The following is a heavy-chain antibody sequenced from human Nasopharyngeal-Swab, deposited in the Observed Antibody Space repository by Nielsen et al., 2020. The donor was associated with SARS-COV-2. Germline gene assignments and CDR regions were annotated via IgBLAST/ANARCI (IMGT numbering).Heavy chain of an antibody. CDR2: IYHSGVT. Sequence: WIRQPPGKGLEWIGSIYHSGVTNYNPSLESRVTITVDTSNDLFSLQLRSVTAADTAVYFCVREYSSSSQWGQGIPVTVSS. D-gene: IGHD6-6*01. CDR3: VREYSSSSQ. J-gene: IGHJ1*01. V-gene: IGHV4-39*02.